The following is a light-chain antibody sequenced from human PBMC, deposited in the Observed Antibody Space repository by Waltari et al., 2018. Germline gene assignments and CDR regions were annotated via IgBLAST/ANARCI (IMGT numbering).Light chain of an antibody. CDR3: CSYAGSYTLI. J-gene: IGLJ2*01. Sequence: QSALTQPRSVSGSPGQSVTISCTGPSSDVGVYNYVTWYQHHPGKAPKLMLYDVYKRPSGVPDRFSGSKSGNTASLTISGLQVEDEADYYCCSYAGSYTLIFGGGTKLTVL. CDR2: DVY. V-gene: IGLV2-11*02. CDR1: SSDVGVYNY.